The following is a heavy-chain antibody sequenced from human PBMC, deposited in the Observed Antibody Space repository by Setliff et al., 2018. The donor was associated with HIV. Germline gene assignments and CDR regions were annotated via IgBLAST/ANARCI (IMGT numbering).Heavy chain of an antibody. V-gene: IGHV1-3*03. Sequence: ASVKVSCKASGYTFTNYAIHWVRQAPGQRLEWMGWINAGNGNTKYSQEFQGRVTITKDTSASTAYMELSSLRSEDMAVYYCAREGAAAGLDLDYWGQGTLVTVSS. CDR1: GYTFTNYA. D-gene: IGHD6-13*01. J-gene: IGHJ4*02. CDR3: AREGAAAGLDLDY. CDR2: INAGNGNT.